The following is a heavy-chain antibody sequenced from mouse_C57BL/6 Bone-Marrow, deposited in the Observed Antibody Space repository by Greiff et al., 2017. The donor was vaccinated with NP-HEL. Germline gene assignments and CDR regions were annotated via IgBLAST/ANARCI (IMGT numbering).Heavy chain of an antibody. J-gene: IGHJ3*01. CDR3: ASEGDYDGFAY. CDR1: GFSLTSYG. Sequence: VKVVESGPGLVAPSQSLSITCTVSGFSLTSYGVDWVRQSPGKGLEWLGVIWGVGSTNYNSALKSRLSISKDNSKSQVFLKMNSLQTDDTAMYYCASEGDYDGFAYWGQGTLVTVSA. V-gene: IGHV2-6*01. CDR2: IWGVGST. D-gene: IGHD2-4*01.